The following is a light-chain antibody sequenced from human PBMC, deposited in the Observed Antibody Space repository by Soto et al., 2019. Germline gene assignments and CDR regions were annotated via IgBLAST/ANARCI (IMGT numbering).Light chain of an antibody. CDR2: DAS. Sequence: EIVLTQSPATLSLSPGERATLSCRASQSVSSYLAWYQQKPGQAPRLLLYDASHRATGVPARFSGSVSGTDFTLTLSSLEPEDFAVYYCQQRSNWPPYTFGQGTKLEIK. V-gene: IGKV3-11*01. CDR1: QSVSSY. J-gene: IGKJ2*01. CDR3: QQRSNWPPYT.